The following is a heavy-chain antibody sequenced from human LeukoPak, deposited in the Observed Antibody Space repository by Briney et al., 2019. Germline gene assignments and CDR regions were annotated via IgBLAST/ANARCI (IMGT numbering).Heavy chain of an antibody. CDR2: INHSGST. CDR3: ARGLHYCSGGSCYHIRTNWFDP. CDR1: GGSFSGYY. Sequence: SETLSLTCAVYGGSFSGYYWSWIRQPPGKGLEWIGEINHSGSTTYNPSLKSRVTISVDTSKNQFSLKLSSVTAADTAVYYCARGLHYCSGGSCYHIRTNWFDPWGQGTLVTVSS. D-gene: IGHD2-15*01. J-gene: IGHJ5*02. V-gene: IGHV4-34*01.